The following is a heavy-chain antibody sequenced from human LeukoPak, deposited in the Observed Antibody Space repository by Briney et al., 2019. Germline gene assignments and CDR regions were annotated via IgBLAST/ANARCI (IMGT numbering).Heavy chain of an antibody. Sequence: GGSLRLSCAASGFTFSNAWMSWVRQAPGKGLEWVGRIKSKTDGGTTDYAAPVKGRFTISRDDSKNTLYLQMNSLRTEDTAVYYCTTTIAVAGIPNDYWGQGTLVTVSS. J-gene: IGHJ4*02. CDR3: TTTIAVAGIPNDY. CDR1: GFTFSNAW. D-gene: IGHD6-19*01. CDR2: IKSKTDGGTT. V-gene: IGHV3-15*01.